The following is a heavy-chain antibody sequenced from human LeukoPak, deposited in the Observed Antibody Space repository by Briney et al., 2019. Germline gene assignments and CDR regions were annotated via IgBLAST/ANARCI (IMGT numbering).Heavy chain of an antibody. D-gene: IGHD3-9*01. Sequence: GGSLRLSCAASGFTFSSYWMGWVRQAPGKGLGWVANIKQDGGEKYYEHSVKGRLTISRDNAKNSLYLQMNSLRAEDTAVYYCASDQQEYYDILTGYYNWFDPWGQGTLVTVSS. V-gene: IGHV3-7*04. CDR2: IKQDGGEK. CDR3: ASDQQEYYDILTGYYNWFDP. J-gene: IGHJ5*02. CDR1: GFTFSSYW.